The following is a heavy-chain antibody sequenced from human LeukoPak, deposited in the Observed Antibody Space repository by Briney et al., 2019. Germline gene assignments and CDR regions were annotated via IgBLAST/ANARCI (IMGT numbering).Heavy chain of an antibody. J-gene: IGHJ4*02. CDR3: ARGGIVQLETEYYFDY. CDR2: IIPIFGTA. Sequence: GASVTVSCKASGGTFSSYAISWVRQAPGQGLEWMGGIIPIFGTANYAQKFQGRVTITADESTSTAYMELSSLRSEDTAVYYCARGGIVQLETEYYFDYWGQGTLVTVSS. CDR1: GGTFSSYA. V-gene: IGHV1-69*13. D-gene: IGHD1-1*01.